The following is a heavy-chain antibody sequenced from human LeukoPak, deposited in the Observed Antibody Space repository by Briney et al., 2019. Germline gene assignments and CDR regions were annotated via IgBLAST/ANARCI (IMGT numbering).Heavy chain of an antibody. V-gene: IGHV3-64D*06. CDR2: INVDGAST. D-gene: IGHD3-22*01. Sequence: GGSLRLSCSASGFTFKNYALHWVRQAPGKGLEYVSGINVDGASTYYADSVRGRFTISRDNSKNTLYLHMSSLRPDDTAVYYCARGHFYDSSDYYHDAFDIWGQGIMVTVSS. CDR3: ARGHFYDSSDYYHDAFDI. CDR1: GFTFKNYA. J-gene: IGHJ3*02.